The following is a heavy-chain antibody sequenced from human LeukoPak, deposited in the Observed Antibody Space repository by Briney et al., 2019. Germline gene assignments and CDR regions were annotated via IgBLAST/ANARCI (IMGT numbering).Heavy chain of an antibody. D-gene: IGHD1-26*01. V-gene: IGHV1-18*01. CDR3: ASGSYLWGGMDV. CDR2: ISADSGNK. Sequence: ASVKVSCKDSGDSFSNYGFTWVRQAPGQGLEWMGWISADSGNKYYAQNFQHRVTMTTDTSTTTGYMELRSPRSDDTAVYYCASGSYLWGGMDVWGQGTTVTVSS. CDR1: GDSFSNYG. J-gene: IGHJ6*02.